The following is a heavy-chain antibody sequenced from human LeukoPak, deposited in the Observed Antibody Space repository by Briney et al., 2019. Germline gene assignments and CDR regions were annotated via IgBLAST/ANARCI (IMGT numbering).Heavy chain of an antibody. Sequence: GGSLRLSCAASGFTFSSYAMSWVRQAPGKGLEWVSAISGSGGSTYYADSVKGRFTISRDNSKNTLYLQMNSLRAEDTAVYYCAKGKRAHFWSGHGPCLFDPWGQGTLVTVSS. J-gene: IGHJ5*02. D-gene: IGHD3-3*02. CDR1: GFTFSSYA. CDR2: ISGSGGST. V-gene: IGHV3-23*01. CDR3: AKGKRAHFWSGHGPCLFDP.